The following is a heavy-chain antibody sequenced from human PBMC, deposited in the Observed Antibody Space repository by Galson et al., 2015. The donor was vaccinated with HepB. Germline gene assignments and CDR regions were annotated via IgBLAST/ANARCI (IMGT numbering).Heavy chain of an antibody. D-gene: IGHD3-10*01. CDR3: AKDNGPILWFGELHRKISSFDY. Sequence: SLRLSCAASGFTFSSYAMSWVRQAPGKGLEWVSAISGSGGSTYYADSVKGRFTISRDNSKNTLYLQMNSLRAEDTAVYYCAKDNGPILWFGELHRKISSFDYWVQGTLVTVSS. J-gene: IGHJ4*02. CDR1: GFTFSSYA. CDR2: ISGSGGST. V-gene: IGHV3-23*01.